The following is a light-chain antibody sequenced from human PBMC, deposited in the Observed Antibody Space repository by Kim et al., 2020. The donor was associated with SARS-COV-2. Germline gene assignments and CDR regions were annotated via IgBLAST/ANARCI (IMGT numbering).Light chain of an antibody. Sequence: DIQMTQSPSSLSASVGDRVTITCRASQSISTYLNWYQQRPGKAPKLLIFAASSLQSGVPSRFSGFGSGTDFTLTISSLQPEDFATYYCQQYYRNLYTFGQGTKLE. CDR1: QSISTY. CDR2: AAS. J-gene: IGKJ2*01. V-gene: IGKV1-39*01. CDR3: QQYYRNLYT.